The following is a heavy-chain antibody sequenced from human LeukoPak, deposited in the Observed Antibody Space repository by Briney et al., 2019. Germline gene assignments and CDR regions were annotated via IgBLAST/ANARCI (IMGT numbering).Heavy chain of an antibody. CDR2: ISGSGGST. J-gene: IGHJ4*02. D-gene: IGHD6-13*01. V-gene: IGHV3-23*01. Sequence: GGSLRLSCAASGFTFSSYAMSWVRQAPGKGLEWVSAISGSGGSTYYADSVKGRFTISRDNSKNTLYLQMNSLRAEDTAVYYCAKAVGGYSSSWYDYWGQGTLVTVSP. CDR1: GFTFSSYA. CDR3: AKAVGGYSSSWYDY.